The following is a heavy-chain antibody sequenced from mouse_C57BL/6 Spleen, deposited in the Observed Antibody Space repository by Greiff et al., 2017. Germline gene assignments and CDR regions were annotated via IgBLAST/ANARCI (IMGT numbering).Heavy chain of an antibody. V-gene: IGHV1-61*01. J-gene: IGHJ2*01. Sequence: QVQLQQPGAELVRPGSSVKLSCKASGYTFTSYWMDWVKQRPGQGLEWIGNIYPSDSETHYNQKFKDKATLTVDKSSSTAYMQLSSLTSEDSAVYYCARGGWEGYFDYWGQGTTLTVSS. CDR1: GYTFTSYW. CDR2: IYPSDSET. CDR3: ARGGWEGYFDY. D-gene: IGHD3-3*01.